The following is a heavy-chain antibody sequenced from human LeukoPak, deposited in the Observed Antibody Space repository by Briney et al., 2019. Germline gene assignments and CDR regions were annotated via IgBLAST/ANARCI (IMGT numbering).Heavy chain of an antibody. D-gene: IGHD1-26*01. V-gene: IGHV3-74*01. CDR1: GFTFSSYW. CDR3: ARRSSGSPPYYFGY. Sequence: GRSLRLSCAASGFTFSSYWMHWVRQAPGKGLVWVSRINSDGSSTSYADSVKGRFTISRDNAKNTLYLQMNSLRAEDTAVYYCARRSSGSPPYYFGYWGQGTLVTVSS. CDR2: INSDGSST. J-gene: IGHJ4*02.